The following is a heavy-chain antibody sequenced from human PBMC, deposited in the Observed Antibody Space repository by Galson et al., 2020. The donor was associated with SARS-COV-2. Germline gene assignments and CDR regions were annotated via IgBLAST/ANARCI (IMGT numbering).Heavy chain of an antibody. J-gene: IGHJ6*02. V-gene: IGHV3-30-3*01. CDR2: ISFDGSNK. CDR3: ARCRLGDYDFWSAYNYSYYYDMDV. CDR1: TFTFSGSA. Sequence: GGSLRLSFAASTFTFSGSAMHWVRQAPGKGLEWVAIISFDGSNKYYADSVKGRFTISRDNSKNTLYLQMNSLRSEDTAVYFCARCRLGDYDFWSAYNYSYYYDMDVWGQGTTVTVSS. D-gene: IGHD3-3*01.